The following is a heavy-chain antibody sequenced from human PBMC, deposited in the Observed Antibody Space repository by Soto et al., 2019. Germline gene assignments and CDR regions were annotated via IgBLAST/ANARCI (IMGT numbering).Heavy chain of an antibody. J-gene: IGHJ4*02. CDR2: IWYDGSNK. Sequence: QVQLVESGGGVVQPGRSLRLSCAASGFTFSSYGMHWVRQAPGKGLEWVAVIWYDGSNKYYADSVKGRFTISRDNSKNTLYLHMNSLRAEDTAVYYCARDYDSSGYPRYYFDSWGQGTLVTVSS. CDR1: GFTFSSYG. D-gene: IGHD3-22*01. CDR3: ARDYDSSGYPRYYFDS. V-gene: IGHV3-33*01.